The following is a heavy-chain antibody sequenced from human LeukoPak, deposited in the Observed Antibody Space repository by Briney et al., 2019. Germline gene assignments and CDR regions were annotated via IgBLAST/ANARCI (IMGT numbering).Heavy chain of an antibody. V-gene: IGHV3-30*18. CDR1: GFTFSSYG. D-gene: IGHD5-24*01. CDR3: AKDEGGRRWLQFIDY. J-gene: IGHJ4*02. CDR2: ISYDGSNK. Sequence: PGGSLRLSCAASGFTFSSYGMHWVRQAPGKGLEWVAVISYDGSNKYYADSVKGRFTISRDNSKNTLYLQMNSLRAEDTAVYYCAKDEGGRRWLQFIDYWGQGTLVIVSS.